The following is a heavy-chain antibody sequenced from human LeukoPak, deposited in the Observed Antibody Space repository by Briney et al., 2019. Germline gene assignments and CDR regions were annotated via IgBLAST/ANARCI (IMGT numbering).Heavy chain of an antibody. D-gene: IGHD2-2*01. Sequence: HPGGSLRLSCAASGFSFSSYAMTWVRQAPGKGLEWVSTISGSGDSTYYADSVKGRFTISRDNSKNALFLQMNSLRAEDTAVYYCAKSGPYCSSTSCNYFDYWGQGTLVTVSS. J-gene: IGHJ4*02. CDR2: ISGSGDST. CDR3: AKSGPYCSSTSCNYFDY. V-gene: IGHV3-23*01. CDR1: GFSFSSYA.